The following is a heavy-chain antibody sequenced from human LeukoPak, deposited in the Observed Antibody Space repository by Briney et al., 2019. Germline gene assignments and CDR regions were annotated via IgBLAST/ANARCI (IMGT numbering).Heavy chain of an antibody. Sequence: PGGSLRLSCAASGFTFSTYSMTWVRQAPGKGLEWVSSISSSSHMYYADSLKGRFTISRDNAKNSLYLQMNSLRAEDTAVYYCAREGIYVWGSYRSSAFDIWGQGTMVTVSS. CDR1: GFTFSTYS. CDR3: AREGIYVWGSYRSSAFDI. D-gene: IGHD3-16*02. CDR2: ISSSSHM. V-gene: IGHV3-21*01. J-gene: IGHJ3*02.